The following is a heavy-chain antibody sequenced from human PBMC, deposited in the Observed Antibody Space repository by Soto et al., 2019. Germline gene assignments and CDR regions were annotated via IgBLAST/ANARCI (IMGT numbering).Heavy chain of an antibody. D-gene: IGHD5-18*01. CDR1: GFSFRSYA. CDR2: VSVSGDTT. CDR3: ARDPGDSYGPPDY. Sequence: GGSLRLSCAASGFSFRSYAMSWVRQAPGQGLEWVSAVSVSGDTTFYADSVKGRFTVSRDNSKNTLYLQMNSLRDEDTAVYYCARDPGDSYGPPDYWGQGTLVTVSS. J-gene: IGHJ4*02. V-gene: IGHV3-23*01.